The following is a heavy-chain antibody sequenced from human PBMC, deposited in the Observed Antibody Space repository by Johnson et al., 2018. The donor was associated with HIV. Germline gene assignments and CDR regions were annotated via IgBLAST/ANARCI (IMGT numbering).Heavy chain of an antibody. J-gene: IGHJ3*02. D-gene: IGHD6-6*01. CDR1: GFTFSNYD. CDR3: TRRDSSELGDAFDI. V-gene: IGHV3-33*01. Sequence: QVQLVESGGGVVQPGRSLRLSCAASGFTFSNYDMHWVRQAPGKGLEWVALICYDGANKYYADSVKGRFTISRDNAKNSLYLQMNSLRAEDTALYFCTRRDSSELGDAFDIWGQGTMVTVSS. CDR2: ICYDGANK.